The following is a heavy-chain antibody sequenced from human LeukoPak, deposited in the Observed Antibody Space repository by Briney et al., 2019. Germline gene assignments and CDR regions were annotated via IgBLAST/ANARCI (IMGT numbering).Heavy chain of an antibody. J-gene: IGHJ6*02. Sequence: SVKVSCKASGGTFSSYAISWVRQAPGQGLEWMGGIIPIFGTANYAQKFQGRVTITADESTSTAYMELSSLRSEDTAVYYCARARPVDIVVVVDAPQGYYYYGMDVWGQGTTVTVSS. CDR2: IIPIFGTA. CDR3: ARARPVDIVVVVDAPQGYYYYGMDV. D-gene: IGHD2-15*01. V-gene: IGHV1-69*01. CDR1: GGTFSSYA.